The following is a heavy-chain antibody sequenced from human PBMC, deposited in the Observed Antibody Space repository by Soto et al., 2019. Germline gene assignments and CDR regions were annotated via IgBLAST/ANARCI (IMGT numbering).Heavy chain of an antibody. CDR2: IYYSGST. J-gene: IGHJ6*02. D-gene: IGHD2-21*02. CDR1: GGSISSGGYY. CDR3: ARESVTYCGGDCPYYGMDV. Sequence: QVQLQESGPGLVKPSQTLSLTCTVSGGSISSGGYYWSWIRQHPGKGLEWIGYIYYSGSTYYNPSLKSRVTISVDTSKNQFSRKLSSVTAADTAVYYCARESVTYCGGDCPYYGMDVWGQGTTVTVSS. V-gene: IGHV4-31*03.